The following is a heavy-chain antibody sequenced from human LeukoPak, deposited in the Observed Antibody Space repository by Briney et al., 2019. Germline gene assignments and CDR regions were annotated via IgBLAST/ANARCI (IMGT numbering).Heavy chain of an antibody. V-gene: IGHV3-69-1*01. CDR1: GFTFGTYT. CDR2: ISSSSNI. Sequence: AGSLTLSCAASGFTFGTYTMNWVRQAPGKGLEWVSSISSSSNIYYGDSVKGRFTISRDNAENSLYLQMNSLRAEDTAVYYCARQISGSFDSWGQGALVTVSS. CDR3: ARQISGSFDS. J-gene: IGHJ5*01. D-gene: IGHD1-26*01.